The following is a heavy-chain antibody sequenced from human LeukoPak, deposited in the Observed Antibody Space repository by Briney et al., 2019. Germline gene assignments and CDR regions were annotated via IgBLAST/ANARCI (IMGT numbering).Heavy chain of an antibody. J-gene: IGHJ4*02. CDR3: ARVGTYYYGSGVNYYFGY. CDR2: IYTSGST. CDR1: GGSISSYY. D-gene: IGHD3-10*01. Sequence: NPSETLSLTCTVSGGSISSYYWSWIRQPAGKGLEWIGRIYTSGSTNYNPSLKSRVTMSVDTSKNQFSLKLSSVTAADTAVYYCARVGTYYYGSGVNYYFGYWGQGTLVTVSS. V-gene: IGHV4-4*07.